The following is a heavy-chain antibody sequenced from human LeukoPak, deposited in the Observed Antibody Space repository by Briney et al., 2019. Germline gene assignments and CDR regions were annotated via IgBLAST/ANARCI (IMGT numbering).Heavy chain of an antibody. V-gene: IGHV4-4*02. D-gene: IGHD3-16*01. CDR3: ARDRSADLGMAPFDY. CDR2: IYHSGST. Sequence: SETLSLTCAVSGGSISSSNWWSWVRQPPGKGLEWIGEIYHSGSTNYNPSLKSRVTISVDKSKNQFSLKLSSVTAADTAVYYCARDRSADLGMAPFDYWGQGTLVTVSS. CDR1: GGSISSSNW. J-gene: IGHJ4*02.